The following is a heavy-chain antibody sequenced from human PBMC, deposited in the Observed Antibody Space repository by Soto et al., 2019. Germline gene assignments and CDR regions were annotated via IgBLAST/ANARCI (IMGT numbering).Heavy chain of an antibody. CDR3: ARGGNFASGLTFDI. J-gene: IGHJ3*02. CDR1: GGTFSTYA. CDR2: IIPLFGTA. V-gene: IGHV1-69*01. D-gene: IGHD3-10*01. Sequence: QVQLVQSGAEVKKPGSSVKVSCKASGGTFSTYAIDWVRQAPGQGLEWMGGIIPLFGTAKYAQNFQGRITITADESTNTAYMELRSLRSQDTAVYYCARGGNFASGLTFDIWGQGTMVTVSS.